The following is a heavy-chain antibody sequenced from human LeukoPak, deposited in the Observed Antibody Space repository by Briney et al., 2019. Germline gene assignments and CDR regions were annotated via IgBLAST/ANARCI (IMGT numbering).Heavy chain of an antibody. CDR2: IFYSGTT. CDR3: ARAGESGWHDAFDI. CDR1: GDSISTTTFY. V-gene: IGHV4-39*07. D-gene: IGHD6-19*01. J-gene: IGHJ3*02. Sequence: TSETLSLTCSVSGDSISTTTFYWGWIRQSPGKGLEWIGSIFYSGTTYYTPSLKSRVTISVDTSKNQFSLKLSSVTAADTAVYYCARAGESGWHDAFDIWGQGTMVSVSS.